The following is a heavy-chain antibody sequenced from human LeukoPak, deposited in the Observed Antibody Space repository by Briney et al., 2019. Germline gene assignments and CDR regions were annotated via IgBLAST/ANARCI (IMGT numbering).Heavy chain of an antibody. CDR3: ARENYFASGGYGADF. D-gene: IGHD3-22*01. Sequence: PSETLSLTCTVSGGSISSNYWSWIRQPAGKGLEWIGRVHTSGESNYHPSLKTRVTMSADTSKNQFSLRLSSVTAADTAVYFCARENYFASGGYGADFWGQGTLVTVSS. V-gene: IGHV4-4*07. J-gene: IGHJ4*02. CDR1: GGSISSNY. CDR2: VHTSGES.